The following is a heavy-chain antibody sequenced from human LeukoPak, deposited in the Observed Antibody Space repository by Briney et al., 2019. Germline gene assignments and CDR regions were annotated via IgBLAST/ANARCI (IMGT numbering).Heavy chain of an antibody. Sequence: SETLSLTCTVSSGSISSGDYYWSWIRQPPGKGLEWIGYIYYSGSTYYNPSLKSRVTISVDTSKNQFSLKLSSVTAADTAVYYCARVRWFYFDYWGQGTLVTVSS. CDR1: SGSISSGDYY. V-gene: IGHV4-30-4*01. D-gene: IGHD4-23*01. CDR3: ARVRWFYFDY. CDR2: IYYSGST. J-gene: IGHJ4*02.